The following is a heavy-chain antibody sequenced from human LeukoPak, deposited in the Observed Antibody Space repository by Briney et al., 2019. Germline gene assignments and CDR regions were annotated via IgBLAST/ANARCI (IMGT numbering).Heavy chain of an antibody. V-gene: IGHV4-61*05. D-gene: IGHD3-10*01. J-gene: IGHJ4*02. CDR2: IYYSGST. CDR1: GGSISSSSFY. Sequence: SETLSLTCSVSGGSISSSSFYWGWIRQPPGKGLEWIGYIYYSGSTNYNPSLKSRVTISVDTSKNQFSLKLSSVTAADTAVYYCARGHYGSGQYYFDYWGQGTLVTVSS. CDR3: ARGHYGSGQYYFDY.